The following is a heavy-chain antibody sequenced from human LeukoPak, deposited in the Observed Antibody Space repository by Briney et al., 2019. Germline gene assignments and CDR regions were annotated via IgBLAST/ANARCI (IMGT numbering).Heavy chain of an antibody. Sequence: GGSLRLSCAASGVTFSSYEMNWVRQAPGKGLEWVSYIRSSGDTIYYADSVRGGVTISRDNAKDSLYLQMNSPTAEDTAVYYCARSTSILWWRLFDPWGQGTLVTVSS. CDR2: IRSSGDTI. D-gene: IGHD2-21*01. CDR3: ARSTSILWWRLFDP. V-gene: IGHV3-48*03. J-gene: IGHJ5*02. CDR1: GVTFSSYE.